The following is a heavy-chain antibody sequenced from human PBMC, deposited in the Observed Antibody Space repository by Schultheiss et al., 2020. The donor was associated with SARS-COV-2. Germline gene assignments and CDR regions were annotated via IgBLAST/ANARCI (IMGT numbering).Heavy chain of an antibody. V-gene: IGHV4-39*07. J-gene: IGHJ4*02. CDR1: GGSISSSSYY. CDR3: ARGVGSYYDVFDY. D-gene: IGHD1-26*01. Sequence: SETLSLTCTVSGGSISSSSYYWGWIRQPPGKGLEWIGDIYYSGSTYYNPSLKSRVTISVDTSKNQFSLKLSSVTAADTAVYYCARGVGSYYDVFDYWGQGTLVTVSS. CDR2: IYYSGST.